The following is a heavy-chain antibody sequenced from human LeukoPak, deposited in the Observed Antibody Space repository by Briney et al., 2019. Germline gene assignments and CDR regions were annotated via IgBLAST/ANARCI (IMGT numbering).Heavy chain of an antibody. CDR3: ARQAYGNHFDAFDI. CDR1: GYRFTTDY. Sequence: GESLKISCKASGYRFTTDYIGWVRQMPGKGLEWMGIIYPDDSETNYSPSFQGHVSMSVDKSITTAYLQWSSLKASDTAIYYCARQAYGNHFDAFDIWGQGTMVTVSS. V-gene: IGHV5-51*01. J-gene: IGHJ3*02. D-gene: IGHD3-10*01. CDR2: IYPDDSET.